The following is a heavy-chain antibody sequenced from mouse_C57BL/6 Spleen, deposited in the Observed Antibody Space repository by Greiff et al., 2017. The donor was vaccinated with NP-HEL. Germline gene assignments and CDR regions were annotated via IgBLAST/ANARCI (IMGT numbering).Heavy chain of an antibody. CDR3: ARSYGNYVGWYFDV. V-gene: IGHV1-59*01. CDR2: IDPSDSYT. D-gene: IGHD2-1*01. J-gene: IGHJ1*03. Sequence: QVQLQQSGAELVRPGTSVKLSCKASGYTFTSYWMHWVKQRPGQGLEWIGVIDPSDSYTNYNQKFKGKATLTVDTSSSTAYMQLSSLTSEDSAVYYCARSYGNYVGWYFDVWGTGTTVTVSS. CDR1: GYTFTSYW.